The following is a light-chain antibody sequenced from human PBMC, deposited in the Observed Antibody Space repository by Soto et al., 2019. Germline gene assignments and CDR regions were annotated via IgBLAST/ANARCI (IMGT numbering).Light chain of an antibody. CDR1: QSLLHSNGYNY. V-gene: IGKV2-28*01. CDR2: LGS. J-gene: IGKJ1*01. Sequence: DIVMTQSPLSLPVTPGEPASISCRSSQSLLHSNGYNYLDWYLQKPGQSPQLLIYLGSNRASGVPDRFSGSGSGTDFTLKISRVEADDVGFYYCMQALQTPWAFGRWTKVEIK. CDR3: MQALQTPWA.